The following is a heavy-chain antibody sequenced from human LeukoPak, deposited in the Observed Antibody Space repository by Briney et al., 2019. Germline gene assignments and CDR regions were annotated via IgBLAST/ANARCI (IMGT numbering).Heavy chain of an antibody. CDR3: ARGNSGSHWGDHYFYVDV. Sequence: SETLSLTCAVYGGSFRGYYWSWVRQPPGKGLEWLGEINHNGGTNYIPSLSGRVSMFQDASKNQFSLKLSSVTSADRGGYYCARGNSGSHWGDHYFYVDVCGKGSTV. CDR1: GGSFRGYY. J-gene: IGHJ6*03. V-gene: IGHV4-34*01. D-gene: IGHD1-26*01. CDR2: INHNGGT.